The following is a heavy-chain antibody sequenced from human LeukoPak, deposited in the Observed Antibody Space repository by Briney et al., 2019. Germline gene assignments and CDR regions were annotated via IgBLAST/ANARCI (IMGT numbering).Heavy chain of an antibody. D-gene: IGHD5-24*01. CDR3: AKGRDGYNAYFDY. J-gene: IGHJ4*02. CDR1: GFTFGDYV. Sequence: GGSLTLSCTASGFTFGDYVMSWVRQAPGKGLEWVSGIGGSGSGGYTYYADSVKGRFTISRDNSKNTLYLQMNSLRAEDTAVYYCAKGRDGYNAYFDYWGQGTLVTVSS. CDR2: IGGSGSGGYT. V-gene: IGHV3-23*01.